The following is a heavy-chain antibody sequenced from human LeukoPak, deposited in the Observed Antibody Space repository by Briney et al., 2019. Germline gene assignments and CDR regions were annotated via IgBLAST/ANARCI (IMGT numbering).Heavy chain of an antibody. J-gene: IGHJ4*02. V-gene: IGHV3-30*18. Sequence: PGGSLRLSCAASGFIFNSYGMHWVRQAPGKGLEWVAVILYDGTKMYYEDSVKGRFTISRDNSKNTLFLQMNSLRAEDTAVYYCAKDHLHIFGSGSYIDKWGQGTLVTVSS. CDR2: ILYDGTKM. CDR3: AKDHLHIFGSGSYIDK. CDR1: GFIFNSYG. D-gene: IGHD3-10*01.